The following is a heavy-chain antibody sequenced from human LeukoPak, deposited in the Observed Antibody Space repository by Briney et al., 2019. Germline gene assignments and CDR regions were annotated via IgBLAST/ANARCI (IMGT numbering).Heavy chain of an antibody. V-gene: IGHV4-59*08. Sequence: KPSETLSLTCTVSGGSISSYYCIWIRQPPGKGLEWIGYIYYGEGTNSNPSLKSRVTVSLDKPNNQFSLKLTSVTAADTAVYYCATSKYSGAWYGFDSWGRGNLVTVSS. CDR3: ATSKYSGAWYGFDS. CDR2: IYYGEGT. CDR1: GGSISSYY. D-gene: IGHD2-8*02. J-gene: IGHJ4*02.